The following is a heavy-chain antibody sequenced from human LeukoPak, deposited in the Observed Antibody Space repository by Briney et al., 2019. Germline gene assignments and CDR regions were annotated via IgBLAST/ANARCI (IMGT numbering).Heavy chain of an antibody. CDR3: TAEAYYDILTGYYRNDY. CDR1: GFTFSGSA. V-gene: IGHV3-73*01. J-gene: IGHJ4*02. CDR2: IRSKANSYAT. D-gene: IGHD3-9*01. Sequence: SGGSLRLSCAASGFTFSGSAMHWVRQASGKGLEWVGRIRSKANSYATAYAASVKGRFTISRDDSKNTAYLQMNSLKTEDTAVYYCTAEAYYDILTGYYRNDYWGQGTLVTVSS.